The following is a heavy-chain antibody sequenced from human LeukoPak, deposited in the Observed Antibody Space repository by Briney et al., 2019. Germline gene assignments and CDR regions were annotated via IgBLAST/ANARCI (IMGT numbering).Heavy chain of an antibody. D-gene: IGHD6-19*01. CDR2: INPNSGGT. J-gene: IGHJ4*02. CDR1: GGTFSSYA. Sequence: GASVTVSCKASGGTFSSYAISWVRQAPGQGFEWMGWINPNSGGTNYVQKFQGRVTMTRDTSISTAYMELSRLRSDDTAVYYCARGEQSGGWNWGQGTLVTVSS. CDR3: ARGEQSGGWN. V-gene: IGHV1-2*02.